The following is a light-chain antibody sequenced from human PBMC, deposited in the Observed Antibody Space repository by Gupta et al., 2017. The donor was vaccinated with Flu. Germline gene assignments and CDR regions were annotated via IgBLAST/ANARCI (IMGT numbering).Light chain of an antibody. V-gene: IGLV3-27*01. Sequence: SHELTQRSSVSVSPGQTARITCSGNILAKKYGRWFQQKPGQAPVLVMYKDTERPSGIPERFSGSSSGTTVSLTITGAQVDDKADYYCYSTADNNVVVFGGGTKLTVL. J-gene: IGLJ2*01. CDR1: ILAKKY. CDR3: YSTADNNVVV. CDR2: KDT.